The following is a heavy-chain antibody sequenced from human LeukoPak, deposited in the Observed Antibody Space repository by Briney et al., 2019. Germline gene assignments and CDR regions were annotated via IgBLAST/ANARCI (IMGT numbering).Heavy chain of an antibody. D-gene: IGHD3-16*01. Sequence: GESLKISCKGSGYNFTNYWIGWVRQMPGKGLEWMGIIYPGDSDVRYSPSFQGQVTISADKSINTAYLQRSSLKASDTAIYYCARGGSHFEYWGQGTLVTVSS. CDR1: GYNFTNYW. CDR2: IYPGDSDV. J-gene: IGHJ4*02. V-gene: IGHV5-51*01. CDR3: ARGGSHFEY.